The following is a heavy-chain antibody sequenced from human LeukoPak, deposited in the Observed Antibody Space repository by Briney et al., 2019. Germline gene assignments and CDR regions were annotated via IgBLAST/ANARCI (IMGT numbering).Heavy chain of an antibody. D-gene: IGHD2-2*01. Sequence: GGSLRLSCAASGFTFSSYGMHWVRQAPGKGLEWVAFIRYDGSNKYYADSVKGRFTISRDNSKNTLYLQMNSLRAEDTAVYYCARELIVVVPAATYYYYYYMDVWGKGTTVTVSS. V-gene: IGHV3-30*02. CDR1: GFTFSSYG. J-gene: IGHJ6*03. CDR3: ARELIVVVPAATYYYYYYMDV. CDR2: IRYDGSNK.